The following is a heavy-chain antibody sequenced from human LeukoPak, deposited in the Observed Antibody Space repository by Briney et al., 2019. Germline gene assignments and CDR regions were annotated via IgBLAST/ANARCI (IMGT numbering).Heavy chain of an antibody. CDR2: ISAYNGNT. CDR3: AREESAFSNFDY. J-gene: IGHJ4*02. CDR1: GYTFTSYA. D-gene: IGHD2/OR15-2a*01. Sequence: GASVKVSCKASGYTFTSYAMNWVRQAPGQGLEWMGWISAYNGNTNYAQKLQGRVTMTTDTSTSTAYMELRSLRSDDTAVYYCAREESAFSNFDYWGQGTLVTVSS. V-gene: IGHV1-18*01.